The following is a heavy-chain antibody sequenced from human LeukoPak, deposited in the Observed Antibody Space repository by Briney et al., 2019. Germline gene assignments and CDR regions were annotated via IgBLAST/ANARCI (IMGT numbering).Heavy chain of an antibody. J-gene: IGHJ4*02. D-gene: IGHD7-27*01. Sequence: SETLSLTCTVSGGSISSYYWSWIRQPPGKGLEWIGHIYYSGSTNYNPSLKSRVTISVDTSKNQFSLKLSSVTAADTAVYYCAREGASGDPGYFDYWGQGTLVTVSS. CDR3: AREGASGDPGYFDY. V-gene: IGHV4-59*01. CDR1: GGSISSYY. CDR2: IYYSGST.